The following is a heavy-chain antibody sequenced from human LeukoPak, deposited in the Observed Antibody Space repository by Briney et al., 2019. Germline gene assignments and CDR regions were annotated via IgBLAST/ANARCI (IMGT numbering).Heavy chain of an antibody. CDR2: IKSKTDGGTT. J-gene: IGHJ4*02. Sequence: GGSLTLSCAASGFTFNNAWMNWVRQAPGKGLEWVGRIKSKTDGGTTDYAAPVKGRFTISRDDSQNTLYLHMNSLRGEDTAVYYCTTIQNGGYWGQGTLVTVSS. V-gene: IGHV3-15*01. D-gene: IGHD3-16*01. CDR1: GFTFNNAW. CDR3: TTIQNGGY.